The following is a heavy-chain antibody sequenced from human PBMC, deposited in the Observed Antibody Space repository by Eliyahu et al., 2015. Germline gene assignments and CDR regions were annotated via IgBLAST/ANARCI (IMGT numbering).Heavy chain of an antibody. V-gene: IGHV3-7*04. J-gene: IGHJ4*02. CDR3: AREGRYCSGGSCYPLDY. D-gene: IGHD2-15*01. CDR1: XFXFNXHX. CDR2: IKQDGSEK. Sequence: EVQLVESGGGLXQPGGSXRLSCEAXXFXFNXHXMSWVRQXPGKGLEWVANIKQDGSEKYYVDSVKGRFTISRDNAKNSLYLQMNSLRAEDTAVYYCAREGRYCSGGSCYPLDYWGQGTLVTVSS.